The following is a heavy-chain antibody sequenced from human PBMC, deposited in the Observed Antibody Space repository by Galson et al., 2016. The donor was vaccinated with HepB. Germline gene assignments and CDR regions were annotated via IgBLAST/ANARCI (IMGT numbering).Heavy chain of an antibody. J-gene: IGHJ4*02. CDR3: ARGPPTDDFGDS. V-gene: IGHV1-69*13. D-gene: IGHD4-17*01. CDR2: IIPIFGTT. CDR1: GGTFSNYA. Sequence: SVKVSCKASGGTFSNYAFSWVRQAPGHRLEWMGGIIPIFGTTNYAQKVQGRVTITADESTNTAFMELSSLTSEDTAVYYCARGPPTDDFGDSWGQGTLVTVSS.